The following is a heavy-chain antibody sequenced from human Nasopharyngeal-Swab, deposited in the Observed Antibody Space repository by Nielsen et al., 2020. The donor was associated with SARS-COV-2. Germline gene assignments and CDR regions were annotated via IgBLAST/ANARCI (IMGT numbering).Heavy chain of an antibody. J-gene: IGHJ3*02. D-gene: IGHD2-21*02. CDR2: IKEDGNEK. V-gene: IGHV3-7*01. CDR3: AKELAYCGGNCYSAAFDI. CDR1: GFTFSSYW. Sequence: GESLKISCAASGFTFSSYWMNWVRQAPGKGLEWVANIKEDGNEKQYVDSVKGRFTISRDNAKNSLYLQMNSLRAEDTAVYYCAKELAYCGGNCYSAAFDIWGQGTVVVVSS.